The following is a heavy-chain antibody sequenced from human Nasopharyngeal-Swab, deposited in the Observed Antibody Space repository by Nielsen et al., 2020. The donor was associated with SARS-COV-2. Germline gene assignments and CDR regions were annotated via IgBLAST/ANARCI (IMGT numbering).Heavy chain of an antibody. V-gene: IGHV5-51*01. J-gene: IGHJ5*02. CDR2: IYPGDSDT. Sequence: SCKGSRYSFSDYWTVRLRQMPGKALEWMGIIYPGDSDTRYSPSFQGQVTISADKSISTVYLQWSSLKASDTAMYYCAKTYYYGSGRTIWFDPWGQGTFVTVSS. D-gene: IGHD3-10*01. CDR3: AKTYYYGSGRTIWFDP. CDR1: RYSFSDYW.